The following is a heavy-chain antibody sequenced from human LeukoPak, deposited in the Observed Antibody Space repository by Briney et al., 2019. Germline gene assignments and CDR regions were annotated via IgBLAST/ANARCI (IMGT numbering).Heavy chain of an antibody. V-gene: IGHV1-69*13. D-gene: IGHD3-10*01. CDR1: GGTFSSYA. Sequence: SVKVSCKASGGTFSSYAISWVRQAPGQGLEWMGGIIPIFGTANYAQKFQGRVTITADESTNTAYMEMSSLTSEDTAMYYCAREGEYYAESGNLIDAADVWGQGTMVIVSA. CDR3: AREGEYYAESGNLIDAADV. CDR2: IIPIFGTA. J-gene: IGHJ3*01.